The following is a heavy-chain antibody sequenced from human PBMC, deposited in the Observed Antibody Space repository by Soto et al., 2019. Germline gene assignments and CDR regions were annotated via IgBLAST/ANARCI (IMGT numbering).Heavy chain of an antibody. CDR2: IYYSGST. CDR1: GGSISSYY. D-gene: IGHD6-19*01. Sequence: SETLSLTCTVSGGSISSYYWSRIRQPPGKGLEWIGYIYYSGSTNYNPSLKSRVTISVDTSKNQFSLKLSSVTAADTAVYYCARAGAGIAVAGTKGRRYYYYGMDVWGQGTTVTVSS. CDR3: ARAGAGIAVAGTKGRRYYYYGMDV. V-gene: IGHV4-59*01. J-gene: IGHJ6*02.